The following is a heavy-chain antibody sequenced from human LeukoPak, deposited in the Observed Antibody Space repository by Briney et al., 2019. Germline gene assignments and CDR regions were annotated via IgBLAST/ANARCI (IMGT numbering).Heavy chain of an antibody. CDR3: ARAPSEIGGYYPEYFRH. CDR2: IKSDGST. CDR1: GFTFSSYW. J-gene: IGHJ1*01. Sequence: GGSLRLSCAASGFTFSSYWMHWVRQAPGKGLVWVSRIKSDGSTNYADPVKGRFTISRDNAKNTLSLQMNSLRAEDTGVYYCARAPSEIGGYYPEYFRHWGQGTLVTVSS. D-gene: IGHD3-22*01. V-gene: IGHV3-74*01.